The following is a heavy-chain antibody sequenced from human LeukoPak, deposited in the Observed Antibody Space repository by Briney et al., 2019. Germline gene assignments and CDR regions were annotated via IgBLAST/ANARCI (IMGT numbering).Heavy chain of an antibody. CDR3: ARFYGGYVGYYFDY. J-gene: IGHJ4*02. Sequence: GESLKISCQTTGYTLDTYWIAWVRQMPGKGLEWMGIIYPSASYIKYSPSFEGQVNISADMSTSIAYLQWSSLKASDTAIYYCARFYGGYVGYYFDYWGQGTLVTVSS. CDR2: IYPSASYI. V-gene: IGHV5-51*01. CDR1: GYTLDTYW. D-gene: IGHD5-12*01.